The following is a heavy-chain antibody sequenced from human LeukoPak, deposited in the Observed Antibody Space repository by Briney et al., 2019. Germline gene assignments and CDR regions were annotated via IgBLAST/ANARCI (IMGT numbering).Heavy chain of an antibody. V-gene: IGHV3-74*01. J-gene: IGHJ4*02. CDR1: GFTFSSYR. CDR2: INGAGSSI. D-gene: IGHD4-17*01. Sequence: GGSLRLSCAASGFTFSSYRMHWVRQTPGKGLVWVSRINGAGSSISYADSVKGRVTISRDNAKNTLYLQMNNLRAEDTAVYYCARVGDYKNDYWGQGTLVTVSS. CDR3: ARVGDYKNDY.